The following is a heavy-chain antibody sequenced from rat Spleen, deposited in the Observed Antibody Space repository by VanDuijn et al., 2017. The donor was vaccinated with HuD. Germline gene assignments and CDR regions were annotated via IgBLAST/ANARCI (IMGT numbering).Heavy chain of an antibody. D-gene: IGHD1-9*01. Sequence: EVQLVESGGGLVQPGRSMKLSCAASGFTFSTYDMAWVRQAPTKGLEWVATISYGDSSGHSSTYYRYSVKGRFTISRDNAKSTMSLQMDSLRSEDTATYYCARRHYGYTDYFDYWGQGVMVTVSS. CDR2: ISYGDSSGHSST. V-gene: IGHV5-29*01. CDR3: ARRHYGYTDYFDY. CDR1: GFTFSTYD. J-gene: IGHJ2*01.